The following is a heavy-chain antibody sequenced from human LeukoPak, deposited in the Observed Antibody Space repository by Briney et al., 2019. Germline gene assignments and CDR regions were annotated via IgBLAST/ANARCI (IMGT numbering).Heavy chain of an antibody. CDR2: INSGGTPI. V-gene: IGHV3-48*03. Sequence: GGSLRLSCAASGFTFSSYELNWVRQAPGKGLEWVSYINSGGTPIYYADSVKGRFTVSRDNVKNSVYLQMNSLRAEDTAVYYCARDFSGWSVDPWGQGTLVTVSS. CDR1: GFTFSSYE. D-gene: IGHD6-19*01. CDR3: ARDFSGWSVDP. J-gene: IGHJ5*02.